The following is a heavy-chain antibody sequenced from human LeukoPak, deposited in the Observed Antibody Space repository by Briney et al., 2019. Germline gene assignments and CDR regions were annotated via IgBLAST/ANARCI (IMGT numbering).Heavy chain of an antibody. Sequence: GGSLRLSCAASGFTFSSYSMNWVRQAPGEGLEWVSSMRSSGSFIYYADSVKGRFTISRDNARNSLFLQMNSPRAEDTAVYYCARDLRYCSSASCSENGAFDIWGQGTMVTVSS. CDR1: GFTFSSYS. J-gene: IGHJ3*02. V-gene: IGHV3-21*01. CDR2: MRSSGSFI. D-gene: IGHD2-2*01. CDR3: ARDLRYCSSASCSENGAFDI.